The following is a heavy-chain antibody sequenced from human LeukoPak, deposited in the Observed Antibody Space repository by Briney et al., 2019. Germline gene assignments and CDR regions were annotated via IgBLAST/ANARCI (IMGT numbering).Heavy chain of an antibody. V-gene: IGHV4-59*08. CDR2: IYYSGST. Sequence: SETLSLTCTVSGGSISSYYWSWIRQPPGKGLEWIGYIYYSGSTNYNPSLKSRVTISVDTSKNQFSLKLSSVTAADTAVYYCARQGDDFWSGAAEYFQHWGQGTLVTVSS. J-gene: IGHJ1*01. CDR1: GGSISSYY. CDR3: ARQGDDFWSGAAEYFQH. D-gene: IGHD3-3*01.